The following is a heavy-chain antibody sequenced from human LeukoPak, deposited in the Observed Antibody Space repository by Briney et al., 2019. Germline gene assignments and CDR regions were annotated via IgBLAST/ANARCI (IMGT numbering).Heavy chain of an antibody. Sequence: GGSLRLSCAASGFTFSSYAMHWVRQAPGKGLEWVAVISYDGSNKYYADSVKGRFTISRDNSKNTLYLQMNSLRAEDTAVYYCARDRHSGSFEGNWFDPWGQGTLVTVSS. CDR3: ARDRHSGSFEGNWFDP. J-gene: IGHJ5*02. D-gene: IGHD1-26*01. CDR1: GFTFSSYA. CDR2: ISYDGSNK. V-gene: IGHV3-30-3*01.